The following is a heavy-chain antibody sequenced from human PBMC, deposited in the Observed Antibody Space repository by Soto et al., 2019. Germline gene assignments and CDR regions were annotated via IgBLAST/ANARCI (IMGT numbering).Heavy chain of an antibody. CDR1: GYTFTSYA. Sequence: GASVKVACKASGYTFTSYAMHWVRQAPGQRLEWMGWINAGNGNTKYSQKFQGRVTITRDTSASTAYMELSSLRSEDTAVYYCASPRNWYYYYYGMDVSCQGTWVTLSS. D-gene: IGHD1-20*01. V-gene: IGHV1-3*01. J-gene: IGHJ6*02. CDR2: INAGNGNT. CDR3: ASPRNWYYYYYGMDV.